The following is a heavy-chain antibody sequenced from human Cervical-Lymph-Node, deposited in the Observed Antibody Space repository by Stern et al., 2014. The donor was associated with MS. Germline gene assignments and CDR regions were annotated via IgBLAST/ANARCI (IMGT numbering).Heavy chain of an antibody. CDR2: IYWDDDK. CDR1: GFSLSTSGEH. Sequence: QVTLKESGPTLVKPTQTLTLTCTFSGFSLSTSGEHVGWIRQPPGKALEWLALIYWDDDKRYSPSLKSRLTITKDTPKNQVVLTVTNMDPVDTATYFCAHATSHPTNPPTWGQGTLVTVSS. J-gene: IGHJ5*02. V-gene: IGHV2-5*02. CDR3: AHATSHPTNPPT.